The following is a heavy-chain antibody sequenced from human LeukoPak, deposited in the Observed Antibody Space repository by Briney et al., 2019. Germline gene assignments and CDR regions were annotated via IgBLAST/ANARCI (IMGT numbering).Heavy chain of an antibody. V-gene: IGHV1-2*02. CDR2: INPNSGGT. J-gene: IGHJ3*02. CDR3: ARDGITIFGVVTPGAFDI. D-gene: IGHD3-3*01. CDR1: GYTFTSYY. Sequence: GASVKVSCKASGYTFTSYYMHWVRQAPGQGLEWTGSINPNSGGTNYAQKFQGRVTMTRDTSISTAYMELSRLRSDDTAVYYCARDGITIFGVVTPGAFDIWGQGTMVTVSS.